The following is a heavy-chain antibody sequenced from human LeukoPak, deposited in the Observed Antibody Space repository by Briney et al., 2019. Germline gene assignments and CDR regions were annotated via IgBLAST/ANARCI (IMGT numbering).Heavy chain of an antibody. J-gene: IGHJ5*02. Sequence: PSETLSLTCTVSGGSISSYYWSWIRQPPGKGLEWIGYIYYSGSTNYNPSLKSRVTISVDTSKNQFSLKLSSVTAADTAVYYCARDNRWYGGCWVDPWGQGTLVTVSS. D-gene: IGHD3-10*01. CDR1: GGSISSYY. CDR2: IYYSGST. CDR3: ARDNRWYGGCWVDP. V-gene: IGHV4-59*01.